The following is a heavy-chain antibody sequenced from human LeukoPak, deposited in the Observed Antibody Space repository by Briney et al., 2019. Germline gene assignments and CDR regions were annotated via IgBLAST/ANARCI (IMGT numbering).Heavy chain of an antibody. Sequence: PGGSLRLSCADSGFTFSSHWMHWVRQAPGKGLEWVAFIRYDGSNKYYADSVKGRFTISRDNSKNTLYLQMNSLRAEDTAVYYCAKDPYCSSTSCYTDLFDYWGQGTLVTVSS. CDR3: AKDPYCSSTSCYTDLFDY. CDR1: GFTFSSHW. CDR2: IRYDGSNK. J-gene: IGHJ4*02. D-gene: IGHD2-2*02. V-gene: IGHV3-30*02.